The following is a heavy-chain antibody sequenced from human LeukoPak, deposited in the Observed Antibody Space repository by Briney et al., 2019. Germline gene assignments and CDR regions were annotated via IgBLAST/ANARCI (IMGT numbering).Heavy chain of an antibody. CDR2: INHSGST. Sequence: PSETLSLTCAVYGGSLSGYYWSWIRQPPGKGLEWIGEINHSGSTNYNPSLKSRVTISVDTSKNQFSLKLSSVTAADTAVYYCARVRLQLHYYYYGMDVWGQGTTVTVSS. V-gene: IGHV4-34*01. CDR1: GGSLSGYY. CDR3: ARVRLQLHYYYYGMDV. D-gene: IGHD5-18*01. J-gene: IGHJ6*02.